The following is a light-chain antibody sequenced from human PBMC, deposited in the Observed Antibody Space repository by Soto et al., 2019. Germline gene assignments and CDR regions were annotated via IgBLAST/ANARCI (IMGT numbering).Light chain of an antibody. J-gene: IGKJ5*01. Sequence: EIPLTQSPSSLAASVGDRLTLTCRASRNVSIYLNWYQHKPGKGPTLLIHATSNLQIGVPSRFSGSGSGTEFTLTISSLEADDFRTYYCQQSYKMPSFGQGTRLVIK. CDR3: QQSYKMPS. V-gene: IGKV1-39*01. CDR1: RNVSIY. CDR2: ATS.